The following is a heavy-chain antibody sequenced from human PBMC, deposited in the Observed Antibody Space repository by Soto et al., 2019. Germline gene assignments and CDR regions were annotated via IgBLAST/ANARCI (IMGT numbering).Heavy chain of an antibody. CDR2: ISYSGNT. CDR3: AGIMGYDGSPIDY. Sequence: PSETLSLTCTVSCGSIISGYWSWFRQPPGKGLEWIGYISYSGNTNYNPSLKSRVTMSVDTPKNQFSLRLSSVTTADTAVYYCAGIMGYDGSPIDYWGEGTLVTVSS. D-gene: IGHD5-12*01. J-gene: IGHJ4*02. CDR1: CGSIISGY. V-gene: IGHV4-59*01.